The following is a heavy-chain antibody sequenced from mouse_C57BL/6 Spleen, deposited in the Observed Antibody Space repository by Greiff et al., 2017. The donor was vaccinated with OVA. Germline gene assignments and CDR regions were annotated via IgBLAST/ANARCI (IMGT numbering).Heavy chain of an antibody. V-gene: IGHV1-15*01. J-gene: IGHJ3*01. Sequence: ESGAELVRPGASVTLSCKASGYTFTDYEMHWVKQTPVHGLEWIGAIDPETGGTAYNQKFKGKAILTADKSSSTAYMELRSLTSEDSAVYYGTRHYGSSYGFAYWGQGTLVTVSA. CDR1: GYTFTDYE. CDR3: TRHYGSSYGFAY. D-gene: IGHD1-1*01. CDR2: IDPETGGT.